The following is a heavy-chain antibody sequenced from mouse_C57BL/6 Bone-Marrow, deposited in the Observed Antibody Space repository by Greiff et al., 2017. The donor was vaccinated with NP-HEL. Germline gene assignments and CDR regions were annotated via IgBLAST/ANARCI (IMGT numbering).Heavy chain of an antibody. Sequence: EVMLQQSGPELVKPGASVKISCKASGYTFTDYYMNWVKQSHGKSLEWIGDINPNNGGTSYNQKFKGKATLTVDKSSSTAYMELRSLTSEDSAVYYCARLFAYWGQGTLVTVSA. CDR2: INPNNGGT. J-gene: IGHJ3*01. CDR1: GYTFTDYY. V-gene: IGHV1-26*01. CDR3: ARLFAY.